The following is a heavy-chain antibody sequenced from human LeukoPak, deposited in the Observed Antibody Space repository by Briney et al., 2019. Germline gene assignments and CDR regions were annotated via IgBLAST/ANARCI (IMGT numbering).Heavy chain of an antibody. CDR1: GYRFTNYW. J-gene: IGHJ4*02. V-gene: IGHV5-51*01. Sequence: GESLKISCKGSGYRFTNYWIGWVRQLPGKGLEWMGIIYPHDSETIYSPSFQGQVTISADKSISTAYLQWAGLKASDTAMYYCARQPNPDFDYWGQGTLVTVSS. CDR2: IYPHDSET. CDR3: ARQPNPDFDY.